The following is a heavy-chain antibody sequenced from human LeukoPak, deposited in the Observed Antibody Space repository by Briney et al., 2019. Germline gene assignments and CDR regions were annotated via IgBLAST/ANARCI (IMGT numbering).Heavy chain of an antibody. V-gene: IGHV4-34*01. Sequence: PSETLSLTCAVYGGSFSGYYWSWIRQPPGKGLEWIGEINHSGSTNYNPSLKSRVTISVDTSKNQFSLRLSSVTAADTAVYYCARPYDSSGYPDYWGQGTLVTVSS. CDR2: INHSGST. D-gene: IGHD3-22*01. CDR3: ARPYDSSGYPDY. J-gene: IGHJ4*02. CDR1: GGSFSGYY.